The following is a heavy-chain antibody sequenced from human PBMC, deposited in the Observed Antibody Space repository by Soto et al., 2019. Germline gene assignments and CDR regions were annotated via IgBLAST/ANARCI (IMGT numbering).Heavy chain of an antibody. J-gene: IGHJ3*02. V-gene: IGHV4-39*01. CDR2: FHFSKGI. CDR3: ARHRDDGIAGKACAFDI. Sequence: RLQESGPGLVKPSETLSLTCTVSGDSVISVPYFWGWIRQSPGKGLEYIGSFHFSKGILYDPSLQSRVTIFADTSKNQVSLELKSVTAADTAMYYCARHRDDGIAGKACAFDIWGLGTMVIVSS. CDR1: GDSVISVPYF. D-gene: IGHD3-22*01.